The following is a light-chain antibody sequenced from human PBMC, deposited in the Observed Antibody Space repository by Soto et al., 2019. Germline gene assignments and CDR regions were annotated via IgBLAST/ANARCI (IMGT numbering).Light chain of an antibody. CDR1: ISDVGGNIY. J-gene: IGLJ3*02. CDR3: SSYTTSGTQV. Sequence: QSALTQPASVSGSPGQSVAISCTGTISDVGGNIYVSWYQQYPGKAPKLLIYEVNYRPSWVSDRFSGSKSGNTASLTISGLHSEDEAHYYCSSYTTSGTQVFGGRTKLTVL. CDR2: EVN. V-gene: IGLV2-14*01.